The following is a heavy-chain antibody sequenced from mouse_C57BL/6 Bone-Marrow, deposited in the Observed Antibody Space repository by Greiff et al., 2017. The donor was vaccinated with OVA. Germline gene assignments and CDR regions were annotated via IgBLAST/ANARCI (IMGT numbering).Heavy chain of an antibody. CDR1: GYTFTNYW. D-gene: IGHD5-5*01. J-gene: IGHJ1*03. CDR2: IYPGGGYT. CDR3: AIGRTTWAHRYFDV. V-gene: IGHV1-63*01. Sequence: QVQLKQSGAELVRPGTSVKMSCKASGYTFTNYWIGWAKQRPGHGLEWIGDIYPGGGYTNYNEKFKGKATLTAATSSSTAYMQFSSLTSEDSAIYYGAIGRTTWAHRYFDVWGTGTTVTVSS.